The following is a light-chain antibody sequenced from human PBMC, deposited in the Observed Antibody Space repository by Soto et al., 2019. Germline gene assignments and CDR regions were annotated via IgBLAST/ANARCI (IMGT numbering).Light chain of an antibody. Sequence: DIQMTQSPSSLSASVGDRVTITCRASQSISSFLNWHQHKPGKAPKVLIYGASSLQSGVPSRFSGSGSGTDFTLTISSLKPEDCATYYCQQGYSTPITFGQGTRLDIK. CDR1: QSISSF. CDR3: QQGYSTPIT. CDR2: GAS. J-gene: IGKJ5*01. V-gene: IGKV1-39*01.